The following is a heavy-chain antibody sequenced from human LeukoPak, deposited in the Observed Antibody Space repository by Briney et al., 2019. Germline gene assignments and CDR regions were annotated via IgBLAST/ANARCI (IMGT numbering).Heavy chain of an antibody. CDR2: ISSSSYI. J-gene: IGHJ4*02. CDR3: AGEPSYYYDSSGYYPLDY. D-gene: IGHD3-22*01. V-gene: IGHV3-21*01. Sequence: GGSLRLSCAASGFTFSSYSMNWVRQAPGKGLEWVSSISSSSYIYYADSVKGRFTISRDNTKNSMYLQMNSLRAEDTAVYYCAGEPSYYYDSSGYYPLDYWGQGTLVTVSS. CDR1: GFTFSSYS.